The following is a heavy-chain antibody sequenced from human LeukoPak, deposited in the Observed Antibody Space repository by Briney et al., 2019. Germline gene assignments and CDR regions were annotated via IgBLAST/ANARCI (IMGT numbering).Heavy chain of an antibody. Sequence: GASVKVSCKASGYRFISHYIHWVRQAPGQGPEWLGWMHAGNGNTRYPEKFEGRVTMTRDTSSNTAYMDLTSLRSDDTAVYYCAREGSYCVGGDCYSFDFWGQGTLVTASS. J-gene: IGHJ4*02. CDR1: GYRFISHY. D-gene: IGHD2-21*02. V-gene: IGHV1-2*02. CDR2: MHAGNGNT. CDR3: AREGSYCVGGDCYSFDF.